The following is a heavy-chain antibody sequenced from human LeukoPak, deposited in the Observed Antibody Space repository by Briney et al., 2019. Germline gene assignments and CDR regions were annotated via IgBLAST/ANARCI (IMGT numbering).Heavy chain of an antibody. CDR2: ISAYNGNT. V-gene: IGHV1-18*01. D-gene: IGHD4-11*01. CDR1: GYTFTSYG. J-gene: IGHJ6*03. Sequence: GASVKVSCKASGYTFTSYGISWVRQAPGQGLEWMGWISAYNGNTNYAQKLQGRVTMTTDTSTSTAYMELRSLRSDDTAVYYCARGAYDFSDYGVANHFSYMDVWGKGTTVTVSS. CDR3: ARGAYDFSDYGVANHFSYMDV.